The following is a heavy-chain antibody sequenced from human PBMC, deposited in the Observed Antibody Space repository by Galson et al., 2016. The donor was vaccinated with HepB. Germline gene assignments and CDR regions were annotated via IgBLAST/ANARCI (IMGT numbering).Heavy chain of an antibody. J-gene: IGHJ4*02. CDR3: ASSQRGWSFDY. V-gene: IGHV3-7*01. CDR1: GFTFGTYW. CDR2: IKRDGTEK. Sequence: SLRLSCAASGFTFGTYWMSWVRQAPGKGLEWVANIKRDGTEKYYVDSVKGRFTISRDNARDSLYLQMNSLRAEDTAVYYCASSQRGWSFDYWGQGTLVTVSS. D-gene: IGHD6-19*01.